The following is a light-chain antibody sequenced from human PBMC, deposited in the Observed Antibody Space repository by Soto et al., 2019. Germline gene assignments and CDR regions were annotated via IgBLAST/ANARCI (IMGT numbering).Light chain of an antibody. V-gene: IGKV3-15*01. CDR2: GAS. CDR1: QSTNNY. Sequence: EIVMTQSPATLSVSPGERATLSCRASQSTNNYLAWYQQKPGQAPRLLIDGASTRATGIPARFSGSGSGTEITLTISSLQSEDFAVYYCQQYNSWPLTFGEGTKVEIK. CDR3: QQYNSWPLT. J-gene: IGKJ4*01.